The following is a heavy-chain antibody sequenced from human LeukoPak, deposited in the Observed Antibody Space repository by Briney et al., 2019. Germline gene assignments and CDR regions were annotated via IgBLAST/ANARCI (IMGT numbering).Heavy chain of an antibody. J-gene: IGHJ3*02. CDR3: AREGSYRTDDAFDI. D-gene: IGHD1-26*01. CDR2: ISSGSSYM. CDR1: GFTFSSYS. Sequence: PGGSLRLSCAASGFTFSSYSMNWVRQAPGKGLEWVSSISSGSSYMYYADSVKGRFTISRDNAKNSLYLQMNSLRAEDTAVYYCAREGSYRTDDAFDIWGQGTMVTVSS. V-gene: IGHV3-21*01.